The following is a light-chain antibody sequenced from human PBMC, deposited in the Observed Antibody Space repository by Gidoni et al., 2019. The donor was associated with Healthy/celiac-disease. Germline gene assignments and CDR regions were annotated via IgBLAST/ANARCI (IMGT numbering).Light chain of an antibody. V-gene: IGLV2-14*03. CDR2: YVS. CDR1: SSDVGGYHY. CDR3: SSYTSSSTMGV. Sequence: QSALTQPASVSGSPGQSITISCTGTSSDVGGYHYVSWYQQHPGKAPKLRIYYVSKLPSGVSNRCSGSKSGNTASLTISGLQDEDEADYYCSSYTSSSTMGVFGGGTKLTVL. J-gene: IGLJ3*02.